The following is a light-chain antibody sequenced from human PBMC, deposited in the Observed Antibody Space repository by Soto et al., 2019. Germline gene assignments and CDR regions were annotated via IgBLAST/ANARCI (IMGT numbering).Light chain of an antibody. CDR2: AAS. J-gene: IGKJ1*01. CDR3: QQLNSYPRT. Sequence: RLTQYHYYMYASVGDRVTITCRASQGISSYLAWYQQKPGKAPKLLIYAASTLQSGVPSRFSGSGSGTDFTLTISSLQPEDFATYYCQQLNSYPRTFGQGTKVDSK. CDR1: QGISSY. V-gene: IGKV1-9*01.